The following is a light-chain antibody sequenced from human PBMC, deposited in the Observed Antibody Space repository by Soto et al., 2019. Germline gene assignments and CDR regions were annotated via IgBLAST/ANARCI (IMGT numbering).Light chain of an antibody. J-gene: IGKJ4*01. CDR2: GAS. CDR1: HRVSSY. CDR3: QQYNNWPLT. V-gene: IGKV3D-15*01. Sequence: EILRSQSPATLSVSPGERVTLSCRASHRVSSYLAWYQQKPGQAPRLLIYGASTRATDIPARFSGSGSGTDFTLTISSLQSEDFAVYYCQQYNNWPLTFGGGTQVDIK.